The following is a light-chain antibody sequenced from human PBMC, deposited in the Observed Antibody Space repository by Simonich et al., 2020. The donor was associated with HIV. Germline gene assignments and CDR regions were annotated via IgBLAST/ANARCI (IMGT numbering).Light chain of an antibody. Sequence: QSALTQPRSVSGSPGQSVTISCTGTSSDVGGYNYVSWYQQHPGKAPKLMIYDVSKRPSGVPDRFSGSKSGNTASLTISGLQAEDEADYYCCSYAGSNPTYVFGTGTKVTVL. CDR2: DVS. V-gene: IGLV2-11*01. CDR3: CSYAGSNPTYV. J-gene: IGLJ1*01. CDR1: SSDVGGYNY.